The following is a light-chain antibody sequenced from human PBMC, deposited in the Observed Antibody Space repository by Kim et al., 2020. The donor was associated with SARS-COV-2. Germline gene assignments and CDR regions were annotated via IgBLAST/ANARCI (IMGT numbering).Light chain of an antibody. Sequence: PVKTARINCSGDALPKQYAYWYQQKPGQAPVMVIYKDSERPSGIPERFSGSSSGTIVTLTISGVQAEDEADYYCQSADSSGTYEVFGGGTQLTVL. CDR2: KDS. CDR3: QSADSSGTYEV. J-gene: IGLJ3*02. V-gene: IGLV3-25*03. CDR1: ALPKQY.